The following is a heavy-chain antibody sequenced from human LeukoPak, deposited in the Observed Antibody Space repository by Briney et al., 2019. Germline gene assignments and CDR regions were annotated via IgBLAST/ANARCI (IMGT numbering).Heavy chain of an antibody. CDR3: ERARQWLPNDAFDI. V-gene: IGHV6-1*01. Sequence: SQTLSLTCALSGDSLSSNSGACNWIRQSPSGGLEWLGRTYYRSKWYNDYAVSVKSRITINPDTSKNQFSLQMNSVTPEDTAVYYCERARQWLPNDAFDIWGQGTMVTVSS. D-gene: IGHD6-19*01. CDR2: TYYRSKWYN. CDR1: GDSLSSNSGA. J-gene: IGHJ3*02.